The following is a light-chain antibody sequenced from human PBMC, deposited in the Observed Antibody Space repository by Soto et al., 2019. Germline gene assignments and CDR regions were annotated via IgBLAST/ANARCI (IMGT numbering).Light chain of an antibody. CDR2: DTS. Sequence: ENLLTQSPGTLSLSPGEGATLSCRASQSVSIKLAWYQQKPGQAPRLLIYDTSTRATGIPARFSGSGSGTEFTLTISRLQSEDFAVYYCQQYNNWPPITFGQGTRLEI. V-gene: IGKV3-15*01. CDR1: QSVSIK. CDR3: QQYNNWPPIT. J-gene: IGKJ5*01.